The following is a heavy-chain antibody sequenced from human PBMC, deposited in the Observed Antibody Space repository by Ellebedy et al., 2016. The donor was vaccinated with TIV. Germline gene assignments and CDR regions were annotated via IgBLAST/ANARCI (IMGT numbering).Heavy chain of an antibody. CDR2: VSPYNGNT. J-gene: IGHJ2*01. D-gene: IGHD4-23*01. Sequence: ASVKVSXXASGYTFTNFGISWVRQALGQGLEWMGWVSPYNGNTNYAQKFQARVTMTTDTSTSTAYMELRSLRSDDTALYFCARDSDYGGVTNHWYFNLWGRGTLVTVSS. CDR1: GYTFTNFG. V-gene: IGHV1-18*01. CDR3: ARDSDYGGVTNHWYFNL.